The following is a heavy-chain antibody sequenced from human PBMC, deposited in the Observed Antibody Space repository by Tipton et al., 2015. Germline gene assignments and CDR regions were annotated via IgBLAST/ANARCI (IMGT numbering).Heavy chain of an antibody. CDR2: ISYSGST. J-gene: IGHJ6*02. V-gene: IGHV4-61*01. D-gene: IGHD6-13*01. CDR3: ARDRRELVVGYSYGMDV. Sequence: TLSLTCTVSGGSVSSGSYYWNWIRQPPGKGLEWIGYISYSGSTNYNPSLKSRITISVDTSKNQFSLNLSSVTAADTAVYYCARDRRELVVGYSYGMDVWGQGTTVTVSS. CDR1: GGSVSSGSYY.